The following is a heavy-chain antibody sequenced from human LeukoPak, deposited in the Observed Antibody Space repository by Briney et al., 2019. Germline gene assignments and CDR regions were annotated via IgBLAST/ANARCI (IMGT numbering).Heavy chain of an antibody. CDR1: GFTFSSYE. CDR2: ISSSSRNI. Sequence: GGSLRLSCAASGFTFSSYEMTWVRQAPGKGLEWVSSISSSSRNIYYADSVKGRFTISRDNAKNSLYLQMNSLRAEDTAVYYCARGPTMKMDVWGKGTTVTVSS. CDR3: ARGPTMKMDV. V-gene: IGHV3-21*01. D-gene: IGHD3-22*01. J-gene: IGHJ6*04.